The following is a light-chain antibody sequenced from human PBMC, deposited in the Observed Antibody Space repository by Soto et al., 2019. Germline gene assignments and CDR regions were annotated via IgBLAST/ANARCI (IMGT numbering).Light chain of an antibody. CDR2: GAS. CDR1: QSVSNN. J-gene: IGKJ4*01. V-gene: IGKV3-15*01. CDR3: QQYNNWPRGT. Sequence: EIVMTQSPATLSVSPGERATLSCRASQSVSNNLAWYQQKPGQAPRLLIYGASTRATGIPARCSGSGSGTEFTLTISSLQSEDFAVYYCQQYNNWPRGTFVGGTKVEIK.